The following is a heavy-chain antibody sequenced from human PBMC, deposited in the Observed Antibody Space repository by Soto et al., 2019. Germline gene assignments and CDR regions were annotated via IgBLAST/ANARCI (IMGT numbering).Heavy chain of an antibody. D-gene: IGHD6-13*01. V-gene: IGHV1-18*01. J-gene: IGHJ4*02. CDR1: GYTFATYG. Sequence: QVQLVQSGAEVKKPGASVKVSCKASGYTFATYGFSWVRQAPGQGLEWMGWISASNGNTNYAQKLRGRVTMTTDTSTSTAYMELRSLRSDDTAVFYCARSGRSWNLREFDYWGQGTLVTASS. CDR2: ISASNGNT. CDR3: ARSGRSWNLREFDY.